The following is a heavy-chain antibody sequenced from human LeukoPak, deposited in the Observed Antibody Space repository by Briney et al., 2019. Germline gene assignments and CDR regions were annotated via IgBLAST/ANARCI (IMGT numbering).Heavy chain of an antibody. J-gene: IGHJ4*02. CDR3: ARMVERWLQDLYYFDY. D-gene: IGHD5-24*01. V-gene: IGHV1-69*13. CDR2: IIPIFGTA. Sequence: GASVKVSCKASGGTFSSYAISWVRQAPGQGLEWMGGIIPIFGTANYAQKFQGRVTITADESTSTAYMELSSLRSEDTAVYYCARMVERWLQDLYYFDYWGQGTLVTVSS. CDR1: GGTFSSYA.